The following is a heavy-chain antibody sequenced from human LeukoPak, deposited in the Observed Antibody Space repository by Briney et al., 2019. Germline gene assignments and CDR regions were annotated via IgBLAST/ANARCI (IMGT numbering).Heavy chain of an antibody. CDR3: AKGPVLEWLHFDY. D-gene: IGHD3-3*01. J-gene: IGHJ4*02. CDR2: ISGSGSST. V-gene: IGHV3-23*01. CDR1: GFTFSSSA. Sequence: PGGSLRLSCAASGFTFSSSAMSWVRQAPGKGLEWVAAISGSGSSTYYADSVKGRFTISRDNSKNTLFLQMNSLRAEDTAVYYCAKGPVLEWLHFDYWGQGTLVTVSS.